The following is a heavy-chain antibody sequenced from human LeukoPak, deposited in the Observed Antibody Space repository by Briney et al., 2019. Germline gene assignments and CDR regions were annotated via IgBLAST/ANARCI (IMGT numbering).Heavy chain of an antibody. V-gene: IGHV2-5*02. CDR1: GFSLSTNGVG. CDR3: AHRLLGITTNWNHGYFDY. J-gene: IGHJ4*02. D-gene: IGHD1-14*01. CDR2: IYWDDDK. Sequence: SGPTLVNPTQTLTLTCTLTGFSLSTNGVGVGWIRQPPGKALEWLTLIYWDDDKRYNPSLRSRLTVTKDISNSQVVLTMTNVDPVDTATYFCAHRLLGITTNWNHGYFDYWGQGVLVTVSS.